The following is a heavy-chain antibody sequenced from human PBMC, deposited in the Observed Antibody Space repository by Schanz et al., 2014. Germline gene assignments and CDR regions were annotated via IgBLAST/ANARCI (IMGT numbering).Heavy chain of an antibody. J-gene: IGHJ6*02. Sequence: DVQLLESGGGLVQPGGSLRLSCAASGFTFNSSAMTWVRQAPGKGLEWVSSISHSGGSKYYADSVKGRFTISRDNAKNSLFLQMNSLRAEDTAVYYCAREEGWGIAAAGTKHYYYGMDVWGQGTTVTVSS. V-gene: IGHV3-23*01. CDR1: GFTFNSSA. CDR2: ISHSGGSK. CDR3: AREEGWGIAAAGTKHYYYGMDV. D-gene: IGHD6-13*01.